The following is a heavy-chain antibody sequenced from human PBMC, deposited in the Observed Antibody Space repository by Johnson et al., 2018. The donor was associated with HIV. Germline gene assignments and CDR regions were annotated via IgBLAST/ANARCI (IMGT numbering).Heavy chain of an antibody. Sequence: QVQLVESGGGVVQPGGSLRLSCAASGFTFRSYGMHWVRQAPGKGLEWVAFISYDGSNKYYADSVKGRFTISRDNSKNTLYLQMNSLRAEDTAVYYCAKDYPTSNWAVPDAFDIWGQGTMVTVSS. D-gene: IGHD7-27*01. V-gene: IGHV3-30*19. CDR2: ISYDGSNK. CDR3: AKDYPTSNWAVPDAFDI. J-gene: IGHJ3*02. CDR1: GFTFRSYG.